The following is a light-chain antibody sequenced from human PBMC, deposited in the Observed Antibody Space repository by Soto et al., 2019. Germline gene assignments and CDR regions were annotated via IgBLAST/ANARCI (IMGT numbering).Light chain of an antibody. Sequence: QSVLTQPASVSGSPGQSITISCTGTSSDVGGYNYVSWYQQHPGKAPKLMIYDVSNRPSGVSNRFSGSKSGNTASLTISGLQAEDEADYYCSSYTTSGSLVFGGGTKLPVL. CDR3: SSYTTSGSLV. CDR2: DVS. CDR1: SSDVGGYNY. V-gene: IGLV2-14*01. J-gene: IGLJ2*01.